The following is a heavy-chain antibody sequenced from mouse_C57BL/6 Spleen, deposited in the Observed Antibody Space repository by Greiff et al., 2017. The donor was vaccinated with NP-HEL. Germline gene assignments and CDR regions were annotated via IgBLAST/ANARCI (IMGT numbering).Heavy chain of an antibody. CDR1: GFTFSSYG. CDR3: ARHSSIGTFFDY. Sequence: EVQRVESGGDLVKPGGSLKLSCAASGFTFSSYGMSWVRQTPDKRLEWVATISSGGSYTYYPDSVKGRFTISRDNAKNTLYLQMSSLKSEDTAMYYCARHSSIGTFFDYWGQGTTLTVSS. D-gene: IGHD4-1*01. J-gene: IGHJ2*01. V-gene: IGHV5-6*01. CDR2: ISSGGSYT.